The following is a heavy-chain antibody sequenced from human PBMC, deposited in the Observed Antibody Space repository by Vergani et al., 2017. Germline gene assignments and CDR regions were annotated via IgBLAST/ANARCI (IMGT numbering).Heavy chain of an antibody. CDR3: AKDAEWELPYLPYYYYYYYMDV. D-gene: IGHD1-26*01. V-gene: IGHV3-23*01. Sequence: EVQLLESGGGLVQPGGSLRLSCAASGFTFSSYAMSWVRQAPGKGLEWVSAISGSGGSTYYADSVKGRFTISRDNSKNTLYLQMNSLRAEDTAVYYCAKDAEWELPYLPYYYYYYYMDVWGKGTTVTVSS. CDR2: ISGSGGST. CDR1: GFTFSSYA. J-gene: IGHJ6*03.